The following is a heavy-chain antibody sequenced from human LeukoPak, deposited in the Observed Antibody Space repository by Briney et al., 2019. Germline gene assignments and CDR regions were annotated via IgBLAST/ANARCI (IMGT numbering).Heavy chain of an antibody. CDR1: GFTVSSNY. J-gene: IGHJ6*04. Sequence: PGGSLRLSCAASGFTVSSNYMSWVRQAPGKGLEWVSSISGSGGGTYYADSVKGRFTISKDKSKNTLYLQMNSLEAEDTAVYYCARGSAGMDVWGKGTTVTVSS. CDR2: ISGSGGGT. V-gene: IGHV3-23*01. CDR3: ARGSAGMDV.